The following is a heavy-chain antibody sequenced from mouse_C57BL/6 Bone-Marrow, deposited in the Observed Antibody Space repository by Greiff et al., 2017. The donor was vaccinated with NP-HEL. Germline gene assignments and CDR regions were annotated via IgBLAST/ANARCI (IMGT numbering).Heavy chain of an antibody. V-gene: IGHV1-42*01. CDR3: ARGPYYYGSSHWYFDV. Sequence: VQLQQSGPELVKPGASVKISCKASGYSFTGYYMNWVKQSPEKSLEWIGEINPSTGGTTYNQKFKAKATLTVDKSSSTAYMQLKSLTSEDSAVYYCARGPYYYGSSHWYFDVWGTGTTVTVSS. J-gene: IGHJ1*03. D-gene: IGHD1-1*01. CDR2: INPSTGGT. CDR1: GYSFTGYY.